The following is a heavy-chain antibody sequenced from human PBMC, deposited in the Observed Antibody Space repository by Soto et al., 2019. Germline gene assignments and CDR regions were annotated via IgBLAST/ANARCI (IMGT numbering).Heavy chain of an antibody. V-gene: IGHV4-59*01. CDR2: TAYTGDT. CDR3: ARDMHAGFTHSLAL. Sequence: WSYVRQCPEKKLEWSAYTAYTGDTNYNPSLKSRVTISMETSKNPLSRKLTSMTAADTAVYYCARDMHAGFTHSLALWGPRTLAT. J-gene: IGHJ5*02.